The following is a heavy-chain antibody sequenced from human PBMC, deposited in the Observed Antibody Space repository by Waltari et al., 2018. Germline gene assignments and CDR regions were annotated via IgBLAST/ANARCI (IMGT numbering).Heavy chain of an antibody. CDR2: IIPIFGTA. V-gene: IGHV1-69*12. D-gene: IGHD4-17*01. Sequence: VQLVQSGAEVKETGSSVKVSCKASGGTFSTYVIIWVRHAPGQGLEWMGGIIPIFGTANHAQKFQGRVTITADESTRTVYMDLNRLRSEDTAVYYCARGHPPGGDYVYYYYGLDLWGQGTTVTVSS. J-gene: IGHJ6*02. CDR1: GGTFSTYV. CDR3: ARGHPPGGDYVYYYYGLDL.